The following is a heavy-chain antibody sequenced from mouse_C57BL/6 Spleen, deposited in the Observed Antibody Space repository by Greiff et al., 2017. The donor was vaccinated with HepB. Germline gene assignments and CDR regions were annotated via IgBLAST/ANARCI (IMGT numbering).Heavy chain of an antibody. Sequence: EVMLVESGGDLVKPGGSLKLSCAASGFTFSSYGMSWVRQTPDKRLEWVATISSGGSYTYYPDSVKGRFTISRDNAKNTLYLQMSSLKSEDTAMYYCARQKFTTVVADAMDYWRQGTSVTVSS. CDR3: ARQKFTTVVADAMDY. CDR2: ISSGGSYT. D-gene: IGHD1-1*01. V-gene: IGHV5-6*01. CDR1: GFTFSSYG. J-gene: IGHJ4*01.